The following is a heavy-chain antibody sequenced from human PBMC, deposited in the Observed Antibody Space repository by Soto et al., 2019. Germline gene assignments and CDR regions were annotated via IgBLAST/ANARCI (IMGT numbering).Heavy chain of an antibody. D-gene: IGHD1-1*01. V-gene: IGHV3-23*01. J-gene: IGHJ6*02. CDR3: AKQQGPGTPYYYAMDV. CDR1: GFTFSSYA. CDR2: IRSSGDRT. Sequence: EVQLLESGGGLVQPGGSLRLSCAASGFTFSSYAMSWVRQAPGKXXXXVSVIRSSGDRTYYADSVKGRFTISRDNSKNTLYMQMNSLRAEDTAVYYCAKQQGPGTPYYYAMDVWGQGTTVTVSS.